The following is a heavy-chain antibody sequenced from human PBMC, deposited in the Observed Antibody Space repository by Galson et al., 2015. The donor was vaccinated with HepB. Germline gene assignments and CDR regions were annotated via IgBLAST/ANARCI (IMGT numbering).Heavy chain of an antibody. Sequence: TLSLTCAVYGGSFSSDYWTWIRQPPGRGLEWIGDINHSGSTNYKPSLKSRVTISVDTSKNQFSLKLRSVTAADTAIYYCARERITMVRGATRYHYYMDVWGKGTTVTVSS. CDR1: GGSFSSDY. V-gene: IGHV4-34*01. J-gene: IGHJ6*03. CDR2: INHSGST. D-gene: IGHD3-10*01. CDR3: ARERITMVRGATRYHYYMDV.